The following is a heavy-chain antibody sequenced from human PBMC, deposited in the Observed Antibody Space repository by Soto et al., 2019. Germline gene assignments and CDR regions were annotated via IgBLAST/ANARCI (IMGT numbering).Heavy chain of an antibody. V-gene: IGHV3-11*01. J-gene: IGHJ4*02. CDR1: GFTFSDYY. CDR3: ARDAPYYYGSGSYKSAL. Sequence: GSLRLSCAASGFTFSDYYMSWIRQAPGKGLEWVSYISSSGSTIYYADSVKGRFTISRDNAKNSLYLQMNSLRAEDTAVYYCARDAPYYYGSGSYKSALWAQGTLVTVSS. D-gene: IGHD3-10*01. CDR2: ISSSGSTI.